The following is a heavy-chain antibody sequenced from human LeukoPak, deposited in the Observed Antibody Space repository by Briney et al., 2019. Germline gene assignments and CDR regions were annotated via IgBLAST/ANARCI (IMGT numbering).Heavy chain of an antibody. CDR2: IYYSGST. CDR1: GGSISSGGYY. D-gene: IGHD2-2*01. Sequence: SQTLSLTCTVSGGSISSGGYYCSWIRQHPGKGLEWIGYIYYSGSTYYNPSLESRVTISVGTSNNQFFLRPSSVTAADTAVHYCARDLPGYCSSTSCYHEGMDVWGQGTTVTVSS. CDR3: ARDLPGYCSSTSCYHEGMDV. J-gene: IGHJ6*02. V-gene: IGHV4-31*03.